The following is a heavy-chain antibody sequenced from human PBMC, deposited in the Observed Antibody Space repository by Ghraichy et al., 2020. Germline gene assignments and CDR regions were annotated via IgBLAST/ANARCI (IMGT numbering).Heavy chain of an antibody. CDR3: ARVRKYYYGSGSYFYFDY. D-gene: IGHD3-10*01. CDR2: IYHSGST. J-gene: IGHJ4*02. CDR1: GGSISSGGYS. Sequence: SETLSLTCAVSGGSISSGGYSWSWIRQPPGKGLEWIGYIYHSGSTYYNPSLKSRVTISVDRSKNQFSLKLSSVPAADTAVYYCARVRKYYYGSGSYFYFDYWGQRTLVTVSS. V-gene: IGHV4-30-2*01.